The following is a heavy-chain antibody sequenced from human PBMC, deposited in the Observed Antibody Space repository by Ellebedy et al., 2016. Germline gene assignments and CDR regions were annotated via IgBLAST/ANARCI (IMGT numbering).Heavy chain of an antibody. CDR2: ISSSSSTI. D-gene: IGHD1-26*01. CDR1: GFTFSSYS. V-gene: IGHV3-48*04. Sequence: GESLKISXAASGFTFSSYSVNWVRQAPGKGLEWVSYISSSSSTIYYADSVKGRFTISRDNAKNSLYLQMNSLRAEDTAVYYCARDSGSYVYYYYGMDVWGQGTTVTVSS. CDR3: ARDSGSYVYYYYGMDV. J-gene: IGHJ6*02.